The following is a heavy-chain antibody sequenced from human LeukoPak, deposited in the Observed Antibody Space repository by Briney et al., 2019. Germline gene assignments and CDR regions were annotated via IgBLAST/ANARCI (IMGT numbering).Heavy chain of an antibody. CDR2: ISHDGSNK. CDR3: ARDAGYGSGSYYSYYFDY. J-gene: IGHJ4*02. D-gene: IGHD3-10*01. Sequence: PGRSLRLSCAASGFTFSSYAMHWVRQAPGKGLEWVAVISHDGSNKYYADSVKGRFTISRDDSKNTLYLQMNSLRAEDTAVYYCARDAGYGSGSYYSYYFDYWGQGTLVTVSS. V-gene: IGHV3-30*04. CDR1: GFTFSSYA.